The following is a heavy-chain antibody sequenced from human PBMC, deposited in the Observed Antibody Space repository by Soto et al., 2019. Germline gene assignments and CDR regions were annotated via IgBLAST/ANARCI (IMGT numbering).Heavy chain of an antibody. CDR3: ARLLRHNYYGMDV. V-gene: IGHV4-39*01. CDR1: GGSISSSSYY. J-gene: IGHJ6*02. D-gene: IGHD5-12*01. CDR2: IYYSGST. Sequence: QLQLQESGPGLVKPSETLSLTCTVSGGSISSSSYYWGWIRQPPGKGLEWIGSIYYSGSTYYNPSLKSRVTISVDTSTNQFSRKLSSVTAADTAVYYCARLLRHNYYGMDVWGQGTTVTVSS.